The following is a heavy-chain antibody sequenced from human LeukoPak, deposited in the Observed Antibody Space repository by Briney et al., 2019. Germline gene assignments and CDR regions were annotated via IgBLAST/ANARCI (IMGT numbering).Heavy chain of an antibody. Sequence: ASVKVSCKASGYTFTSYDINWVRQATGQGLEWMGWMSPNSGNTGYAQKFQGRVTMTTDTSTSTAYMELRSLRSDDTAVYYCARGLRGYSYEVGYYFDYWGQGTLVTVSS. CDR2: MSPNSGNT. D-gene: IGHD5-18*01. CDR3: ARGLRGYSYEVGYYFDY. V-gene: IGHV1-8*01. J-gene: IGHJ4*02. CDR1: GYTFTSYD.